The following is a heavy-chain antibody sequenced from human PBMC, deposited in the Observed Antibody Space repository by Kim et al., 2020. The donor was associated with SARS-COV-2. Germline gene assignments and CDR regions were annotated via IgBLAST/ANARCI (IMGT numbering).Heavy chain of an antibody. CDR3: TTHFGNYDTIL. CDR2: INHSGST. V-gene: IGHV4-34*01. J-gene: IGHJ4*02. Sequence: SETRSLTCTVYGGSFSGYYWSWIRQPPGKGLEWIGEINHSGSTIYNPSLKSLVTISVETSKNQFSLYLSSVTAADTAVYYCTTHFGNYDTILWGQGTLVTVSS. CDR1: GGSFSGYY. D-gene: IGHD3-22*01.